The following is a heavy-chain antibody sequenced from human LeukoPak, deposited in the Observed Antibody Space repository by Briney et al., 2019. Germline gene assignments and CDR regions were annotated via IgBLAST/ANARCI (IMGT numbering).Heavy chain of an antibody. J-gene: IGHJ4*02. Sequence: PSETLSLTCAVYGGSFSGYSWSWIRQPPGKGLEWIGYIYYSGSTYYNPSLKSRVTISVDTSKNQFSLKLSSVTAADTAVYYCARDRYGSGNYFDYWGQGTLVTVSS. CDR1: GGSFSGYS. CDR2: IYYSGST. D-gene: IGHD3-10*01. CDR3: ARDRYGSGNYFDY. V-gene: IGHV4-30-4*07.